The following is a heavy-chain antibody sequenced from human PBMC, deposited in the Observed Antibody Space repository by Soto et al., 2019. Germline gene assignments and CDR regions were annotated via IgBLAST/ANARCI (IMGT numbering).Heavy chain of an antibody. J-gene: IGHJ4*02. CDR2: IYYSGYT. CDR3: ARDPKESGNYFSRLGPRDANQYFDY. Sequence: SETLSLTCTVSGDSISSGRYYWSWLRQHPEKGLEWIGYIYYSGYTSYNPSFKSRVTISLNTSKNQISLTLTSVTAADTAVYYCARDPKESGNYFSRLGPRDANQYFDYWGQGTRVTVSS. CDR1: GDSISSGRYY. D-gene: IGHD3-3*01. V-gene: IGHV4-31*03.